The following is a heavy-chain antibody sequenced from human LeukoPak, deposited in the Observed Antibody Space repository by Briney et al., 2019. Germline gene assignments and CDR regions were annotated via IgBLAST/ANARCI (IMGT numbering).Heavy chain of an antibody. CDR3: AKMPVSYNSGWSSFDY. D-gene: IGHD6-19*01. CDR1: GFTFSSYA. CDR2: ISASGGST. Sequence: GGSLRLSCAASGFTFSSYAMSWVRQAPGKGLEWVSGISASGGSTNYADSVKGRFTSSRDNSKNTLFLQMNRLRAEDTAVYYCAKMPVSYNSGWSSFDYWGQGTLVTVSS. V-gene: IGHV3-23*01. J-gene: IGHJ4*02.